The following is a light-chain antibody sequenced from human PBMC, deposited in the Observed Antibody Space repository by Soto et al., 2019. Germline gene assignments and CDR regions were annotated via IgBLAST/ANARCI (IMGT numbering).Light chain of an antibody. CDR3: QPYYSTPLCT. CDR2: WAS. Sequence: DIVMTQSPDSLAVSLGERATINCKSSQSVLYSSNNKNYLAWYQQKPGQPPKLLIYWASTRESGVPDRLSGSGSGTDFTLTISSLQAEDEAVYYCQPYYSTPLCTFGQGTKVEIE. J-gene: IGKJ1*01. V-gene: IGKV4-1*01. CDR1: QSVLYSSNNKNY.